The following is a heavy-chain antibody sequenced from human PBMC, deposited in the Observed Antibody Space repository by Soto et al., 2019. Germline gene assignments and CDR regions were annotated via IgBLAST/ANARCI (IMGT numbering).Heavy chain of an antibody. CDR1: GFTVSSNY. Sequence: GGSLRLSCAASGFTVSSNYMTWVRQAPGKGLEWVSVIYSGGATYYADSVKGRFTISRDNSKNTLYLQMNSLRAEDTAVYYCARAPLYGGNSVWGQGTVGTVSS. J-gene: IGHJ4*02. D-gene: IGHD4-17*01. V-gene: IGHV3-66*01. CDR3: ARAPLYGGNSV. CDR2: IYSGGAT.